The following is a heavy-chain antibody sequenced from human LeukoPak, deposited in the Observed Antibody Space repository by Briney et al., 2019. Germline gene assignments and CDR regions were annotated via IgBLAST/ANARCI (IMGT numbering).Heavy chain of an antibody. CDR1: WFTLQNYC. V-gene: IGHV3-33*08. J-gene: IGHJ4*02. Sequence: GALELLFGAAWFTLQNYCIHLVRRAPGQGVEWVGIIRYGGKNKYYADSVKGRFTISRDNSKNTLYLQMNSLRAEDTAVYYCARDPQRLYCSGGSCYSGQFDYWGQGTLVTVSS. D-gene: IGHD2-15*01. CDR3: ARDPQRLYCSGGSCYSGQFDY. CDR2: IRYGGKNK.